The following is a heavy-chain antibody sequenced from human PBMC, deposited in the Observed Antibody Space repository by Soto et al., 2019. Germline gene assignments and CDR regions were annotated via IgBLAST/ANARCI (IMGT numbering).Heavy chain of an antibody. Sequence: SVKVSCKACGGPFSSYAISWVRQAPGQGVEWMGGIIPIFGTANYAQKFQGRVTITADESTSTAYMELSSLRSEDTAVYYCAREYGNYYGSGSYYNTFDYWGQGTMVTVSS. D-gene: IGHD3-10*01. CDR1: GGPFSSYA. CDR2: IIPIFGTA. V-gene: IGHV1-69*13. J-gene: IGHJ4*02. CDR3: AREYGNYYGSGSYYNTFDY.